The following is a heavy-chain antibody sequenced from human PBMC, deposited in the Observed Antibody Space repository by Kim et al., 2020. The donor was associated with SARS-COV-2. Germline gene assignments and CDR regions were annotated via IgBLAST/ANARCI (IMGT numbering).Heavy chain of an antibody. CDR3: ARHSSSGWYVPFDY. Sequence: PSCQGKVTLSADKSISTAYLQWSSLKASDTAMYYCARHSSSGWYVPFDYWGQGTLVTVSS. J-gene: IGHJ4*02. V-gene: IGHV5-51*01. D-gene: IGHD6-19*01.